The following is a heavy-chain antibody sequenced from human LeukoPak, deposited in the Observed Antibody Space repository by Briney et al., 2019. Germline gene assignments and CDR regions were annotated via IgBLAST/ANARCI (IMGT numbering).Heavy chain of an antibody. Sequence: SETLSLTCAVYGGSFSGYYWSWVRQPPGKGLEWIGEINHSGSTNYNPSLKSRVTISVDTSKNQFSLKLSSVTAADTAVYYCARHRKWELPDYWGQGTLVTVSS. CDR1: GGSFSGYY. CDR2: INHSGST. V-gene: IGHV4-34*01. CDR3: ARHRKWELPDY. D-gene: IGHD1-26*01. J-gene: IGHJ4*02.